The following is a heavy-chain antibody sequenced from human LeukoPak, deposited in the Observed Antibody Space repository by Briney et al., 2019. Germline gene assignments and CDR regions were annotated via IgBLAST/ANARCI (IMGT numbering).Heavy chain of an antibody. CDR2: IYPGDSDT. V-gene: IGHV5-51*01. CDR3: ARGECVSWVDT. D-gene: IGHD2-21*01. CDR1: GSRFISYW. J-gene: IGHJ5*02. Sequence: GGPLHFSCQGSGSRFISYWSAGVRQTPGKGREWMGIIYPGDSDTTYSPSFQGQLTISADESSRTAYLQWRSLTASDTAMYYCARGECVSWVDTWGQGTLVTVSS.